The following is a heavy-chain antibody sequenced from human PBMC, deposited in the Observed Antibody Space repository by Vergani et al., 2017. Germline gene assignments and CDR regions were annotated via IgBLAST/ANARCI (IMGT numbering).Heavy chain of an antibody. CDR2: ISSSSSYI. CDR1: GFTFSSYS. CDR3: ATLTLYCSGGSCPDY. J-gene: IGHJ4*02. V-gene: IGHV3-21*01. Sequence: EVQLVESGGGLVKPGGSLRLSCAASGFTFSSYSMNWVRQAPGKGLEWVSSISSSSSYIYYADSVKGRFTISRDNAKNSLYLQMNSLRAEDTAVYYCATLTLYCSGGSCPDYWGQGTLVTVSS. D-gene: IGHD2-15*01.